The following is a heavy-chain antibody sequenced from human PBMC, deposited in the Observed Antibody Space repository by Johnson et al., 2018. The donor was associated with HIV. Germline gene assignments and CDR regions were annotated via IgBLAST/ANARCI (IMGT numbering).Heavy chain of an antibody. Sequence: QVQLVESGGGVVQPGRSLRLSCVASGFTFSNYGMHWVRQAPGKGLEWVALVWYDGGNKYYADSVKGRFTIFRDNSKNTLYLQMNSLRAEDTAVYYGARACRDGYTCDVYDIWGQGTMLTVSS. CDR2: VWYDGGNK. CDR1: GFTFSNYG. J-gene: IGHJ3*02. V-gene: IGHV3-33*01. D-gene: IGHD5-24*01. CDR3: ARACRDGYTCDVYDI.